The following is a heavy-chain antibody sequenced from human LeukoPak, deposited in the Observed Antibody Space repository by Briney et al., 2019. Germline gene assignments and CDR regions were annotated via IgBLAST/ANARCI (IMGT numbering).Heavy chain of an antibody. CDR2: VNHSGRT. V-gene: IGHV4-34*01. Sequence: PSETLSLTCAVYGGSFSGYFWSWIRQPPGKGLEWIGEVNHSGRTNYNPSFKSRVTISVDPSKSQFSLNLRSVTAADTAMYYCARGQFQRDYWGQGTLVIVSS. CDR3: ARGQFQRDY. CDR1: GGSFSGYF. J-gene: IGHJ4*02.